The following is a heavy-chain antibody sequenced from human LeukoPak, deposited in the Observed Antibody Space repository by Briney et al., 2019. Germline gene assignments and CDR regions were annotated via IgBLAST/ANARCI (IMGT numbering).Heavy chain of an antibody. Sequence: SETLSLTCAVYGGSFSGYYWSWIRQSPGKGLEWIGEINHSGSTTYNPSLKSRVSMSIDTSKNQFSLKLSFVTAADTAVYYCARDHSHYFDYWGQGTLVTVSS. CDR1: GGSFSGYY. CDR3: ARDHSHYFDY. CDR2: INHSGST. D-gene: IGHD2-21*01. J-gene: IGHJ4*02. V-gene: IGHV4-34*01.